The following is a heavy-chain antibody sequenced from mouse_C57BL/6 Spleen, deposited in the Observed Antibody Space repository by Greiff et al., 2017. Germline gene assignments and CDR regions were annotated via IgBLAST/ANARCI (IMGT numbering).Heavy chain of an antibody. CDR3: ARSKGPRDYFDY. V-gene: IGHV1-52*01. CDR1: GYTFTSYW. J-gene: IGHJ2*01. Sequence: VQLQQPGAELVRPGSSVKLSCKASGYTFTSYWMHWVKQRPIQGLEWIGNIDPSDSETHYNQKFKDKATLTVDKSSSTAYMQLSSLTAEASAVYYGARSKGPRDYFDYWGQGTTLTVSS. CDR2: IDPSDSET.